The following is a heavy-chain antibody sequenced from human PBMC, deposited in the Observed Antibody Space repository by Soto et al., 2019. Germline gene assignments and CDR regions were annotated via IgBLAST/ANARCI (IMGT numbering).Heavy chain of an antibody. D-gene: IGHD4-4*01. CDR1: GASISTSNW. V-gene: IGHV4-4*02. J-gene: IGHJ5*02. CDR2: IYHNGDR. Sequence: QVQLQESGPGLVRPSGTLSLTCAVSGASISTSNWWNWVRQPPGKGLEWIGEIYHNGDRNINPSLKSRVRIAVDNLKKHCSLKMTSVNAADAAVYSGARGPYSNSANWLDPWGQGTLVTFSS. CDR3: ARGPYSNSANWLDP.